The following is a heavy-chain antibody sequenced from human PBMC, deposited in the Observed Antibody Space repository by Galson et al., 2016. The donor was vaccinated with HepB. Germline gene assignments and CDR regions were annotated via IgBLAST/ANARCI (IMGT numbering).Heavy chain of an antibody. CDR3: ARGFSSSWYSGLD. V-gene: IGHV1-8*01. CDR2: MNPNSGNT. Sequence: SVKVSCKASGYTFTADYINWVRQATGQGLEWMGWMNPNSGNTGYAQKFQGRVTMTRDTSISTAYLELNSLRSEDTAVYYCARGFSSSWYSGLDWGQGLLVTVSS. D-gene: IGHD6-13*01. J-gene: IGHJ4*02. CDR1: GYTFTADY.